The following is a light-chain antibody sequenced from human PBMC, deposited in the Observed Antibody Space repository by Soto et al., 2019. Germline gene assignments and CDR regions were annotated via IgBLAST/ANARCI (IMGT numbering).Light chain of an antibody. CDR1: QSISSW. V-gene: IGKV1-5*03. CDR2: KAS. Sequence: DIQMTQSPSTLSASVGDRVTITCRASQSISSWLAWYQQKPGKAPKLLIYKASSLESGLPSRFSGSGSGTEFTLTISSLQPDDFATYYCQQYNSFPTFGQGPKVEIK. J-gene: IGKJ1*01. CDR3: QQYNSFPT.